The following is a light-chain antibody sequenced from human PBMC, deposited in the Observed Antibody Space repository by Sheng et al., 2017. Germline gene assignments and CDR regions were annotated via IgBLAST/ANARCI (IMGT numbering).Light chain of an antibody. Sequence: DIQMTQSPSTLSASVGDRVTITCRASQSTSSWLAWYQQKPGKAPKLLIYKASSLESGVPSRFSGSGSGTEFTLTISSLQPDDFATYYCQQYNSYSRTFGQGTEVEIK. CDR3: QQYNSYSRT. J-gene: IGKJ1*01. CDR1: QSTSSW. V-gene: IGKV1-5*03. CDR2: KAS.